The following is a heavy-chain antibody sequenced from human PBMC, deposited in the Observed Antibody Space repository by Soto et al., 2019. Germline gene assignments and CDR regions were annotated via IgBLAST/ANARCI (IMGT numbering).Heavy chain of an antibody. V-gene: IGHV3-23*01. CDR3: AKSIAALYYYYYGMDV. Sequence: EVQLLESGGGLVQPGGSLRLSCAASGFTFSSYAMSWVRQAPGKGLEWVSAISDSGGSTYYADSVKGRFTISRDNSKNTLYLQMNSLRAEDTAVYYCAKSIAALYYYYYGMDVWGQGTTVTVSS. D-gene: IGHD6-6*01. CDR2: ISDSGGST. J-gene: IGHJ6*02. CDR1: GFTFSSYA.